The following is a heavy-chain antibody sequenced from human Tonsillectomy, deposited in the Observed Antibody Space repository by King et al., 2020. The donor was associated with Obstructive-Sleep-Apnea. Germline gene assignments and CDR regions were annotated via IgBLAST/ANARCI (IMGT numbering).Heavy chain of an antibody. D-gene: IGHD3-3*02. CDR3: ARDGAIFGAVPTRDYYYYYAMDV. V-gene: IGHV3-23*01. J-gene: IGHJ6*02. Sequence: WVRQPPGKGLEWASSISDSGGSTYYADSVKGRFTISRDNSKRTLSLQMNSLRPEDTAVYYCARDGAIFGAVPTRDYYYYYAMDVWGRGTKVTVSS. CDR2: ISDSGGST.